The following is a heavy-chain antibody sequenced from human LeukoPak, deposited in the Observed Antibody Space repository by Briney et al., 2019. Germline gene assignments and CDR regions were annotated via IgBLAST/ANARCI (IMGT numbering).Heavy chain of an antibody. CDR3: ARYGIWFGKNAFDI. CDR1: GYTFTGYY. CDR2: INPNSGGT. J-gene: IGHJ3*02. V-gene: IGHV1-2*02. D-gene: IGHD3-10*01. Sequence: ASVKVSCKASGYTFTGYYMHWVRQAPGQGLEWMGWINPNSGGTNYAQKFQGRVTMTRDTSISTAYMELSRLRSDDTAVYYCARYGIWFGKNAFDIWGQGTMVTVSS.